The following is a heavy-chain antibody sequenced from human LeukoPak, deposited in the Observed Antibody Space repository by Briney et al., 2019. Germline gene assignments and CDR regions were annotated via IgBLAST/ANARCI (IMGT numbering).Heavy chain of an antibody. Sequence: PGGSLRLSCAASGFTFSDYYMSWIRQAPGKGLEWVSYISSSSSYTNYADSVKGRLTISRDNAKNSLYLQMNSLRDEDTAVYYCARGRLTCSGGSCYSWYFDLWGRGTLVTVSS. CDR2: ISSSSSYT. D-gene: IGHD2-15*01. V-gene: IGHV3-11*06. J-gene: IGHJ2*01. CDR1: GFTFSDYY. CDR3: ARGRLTCSGGSCYSWYFDL.